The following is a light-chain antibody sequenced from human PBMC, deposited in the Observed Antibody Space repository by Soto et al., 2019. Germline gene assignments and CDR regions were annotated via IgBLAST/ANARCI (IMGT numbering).Light chain of an antibody. CDR1: STDVGAYNY. CDR3: SSYTTTSTVL. V-gene: IGLV2-14*01. CDR2: DVS. Sequence: QSALTQPASVSGSPGQSIAIYCIGTSTDVGAYNYVSWYQQHPGKAPKLLIYDVSGRPSGVSDRFSGSKSGNSASLTISGLQAEDEASYYCSSYTTTSTVLFGGGTQLTVL. J-gene: IGLJ7*01.